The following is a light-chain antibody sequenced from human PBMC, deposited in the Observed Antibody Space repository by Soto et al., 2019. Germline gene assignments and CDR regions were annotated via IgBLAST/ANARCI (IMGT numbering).Light chain of an antibody. CDR1: KLGDKY. CDR3: QAWDSSTFYV. J-gene: IGLJ1*01. Sequence: YELTQPPSVSVSPGQTASITCSGDKLGDKYACWYQQKPGQSPVLVIYQDSKRPSGIPERFSGSNSGNTATLTISGTQAMDEADYYCQAWDSSTFYVFGTGTKLTVL. V-gene: IGLV3-1*01. CDR2: QDS.